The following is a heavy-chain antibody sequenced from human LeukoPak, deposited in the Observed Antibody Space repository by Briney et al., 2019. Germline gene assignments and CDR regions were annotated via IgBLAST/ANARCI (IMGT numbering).Heavy chain of an antibody. V-gene: IGHV3-7*01. CDR3: VYSSGWYPNFDY. D-gene: IGHD6-19*01. Sequence: GGSLRLSCAASGFTFSSYRMSWVRQAPGKGLEWVANIKQGGSEKYYVDSVKGRFTISRDNAKNSLYLQMNSLRAEDTAVYYCVYSSGWYPNFDYWGQGTLVTVSS. CDR1: GFTFSSYR. CDR2: IKQGGSEK. J-gene: IGHJ4*02.